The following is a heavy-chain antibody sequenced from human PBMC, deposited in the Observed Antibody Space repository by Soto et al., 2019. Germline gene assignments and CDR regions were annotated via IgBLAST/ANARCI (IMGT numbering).Heavy chain of an antibody. D-gene: IGHD6-13*01. CDR3: AGAFNL. CDR2: IKSKTDGENT. Sequence: GGSLRLSCTASGFTFTSAWMNWVRQAPGKGLEWVGRIKSKTDGENTDYAAPVEGRFTISRDDSKNTLYLQMNSLKTEDTAVYYCAGAFNLWGQGTMVTVSS. V-gene: IGHV3-15*07. J-gene: IGHJ3*01. CDR1: GFTFTSAW.